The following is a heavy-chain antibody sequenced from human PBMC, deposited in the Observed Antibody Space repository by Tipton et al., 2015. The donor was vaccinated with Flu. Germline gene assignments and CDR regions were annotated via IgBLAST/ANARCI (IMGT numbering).Heavy chain of an antibody. CDR1: GYTFSDYW. J-gene: IGHJ4*02. CDR3: TRHGTSGWFDY. V-gene: IGHV5-51*01. Sequence: VQLVQSGVEVKKPGESLKIACQSSGYTFSDYWIAWVRQQPGKGLEWMGMIYPGDSDVAYSPSFQGQVTISADKAINTAYLQGSSLRASDTAIYYCTRHGTSGWFDYWGQGTLVTVSS. CDR2: IYPGDSDV. D-gene: IGHD1/OR15-1a*01.